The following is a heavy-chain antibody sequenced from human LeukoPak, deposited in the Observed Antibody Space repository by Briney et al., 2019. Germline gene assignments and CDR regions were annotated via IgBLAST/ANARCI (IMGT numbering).Heavy chain of an antibody. V-gene: IGHV3-48*03. J-gene: IGHJ4*02. CDR3: ARVCGSGNRLGYFDY. CDR1: GFTFSSYE. Sequence: GGSLRLSCAASGFTFSSYEMNWVRQAPGKGLEWVSYISSSGSTIYYADSVKGRFTISRDNAKNSLYLQMNSLRAEDTSVYYCARVCGSGNRLGYFDYWGQGTLVTVSS. D-gene: IGHD3-10*01. CDR2: ISSSGSTI.